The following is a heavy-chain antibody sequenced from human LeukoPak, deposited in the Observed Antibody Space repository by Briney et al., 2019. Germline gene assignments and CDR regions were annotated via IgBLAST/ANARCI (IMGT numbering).Heavy chain of an antibody. CDR2: IYTSGST. Sequence: SETLSLTCTVSGGSISSYYWSWIRQPAGKGLEWIGRIYTSGSTNYNPSLKSRVTMSVDTSKNQFSLKLSSVTAADTAVYYCARLRDGYNWGDAFDIWGQGTMVTVSS. CDR3: ARLRDGYNWGDAFDI. D-gene: IGHD5-24*01. J-gene: IGHJ3*02. V-gene: IGHV4-4*07. CDR1: GGSISSYY.